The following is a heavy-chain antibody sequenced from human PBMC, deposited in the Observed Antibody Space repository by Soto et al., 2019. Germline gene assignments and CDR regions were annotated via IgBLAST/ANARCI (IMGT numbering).Heavy chain of an antibody. J-gene: IGHJ4*02. CDR1: GGSISSSNW. Sequence: PSETLSLTCAVSGGSISSSNWWSWVRQPPGKGLEWIGEIYHSGSTNYNPSLKSRVTISVDTSKNQFSLKLSSVTAADTAVYYCARATYYYDSSGYSDRVLDYWGQGTLVTVS. CDR3: ARATYYYDSSGYSDRVLDY. V-gene: IGHV4-4*02. CDR2: IYHSGST. D-gene: IGHD3-22*01.